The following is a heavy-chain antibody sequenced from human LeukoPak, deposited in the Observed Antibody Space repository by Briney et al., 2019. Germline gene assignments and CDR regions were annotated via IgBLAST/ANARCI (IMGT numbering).Heavy chain of an antibody. Sequence: GGSLRLSCAASGFTFDDYARHWIRQAPGKGLEWVSGISWNSGSIDYADSVKGRFTISRDNAKNSLYLQMNSLRAEDTALYYRAKDLGRYCSSTSCYGGEHYYYYGMDVWGQGTTVTVSS. CDR1: GFTFDDYA. CDR3: AKDLGRYCSSTSCYGGEHYYYYGMDV. V-gene: IGHV3-9*01. J-gene: IGHJ6*01. CDR2: ISWNSGSI. D-gene: IGHD2-2*01.